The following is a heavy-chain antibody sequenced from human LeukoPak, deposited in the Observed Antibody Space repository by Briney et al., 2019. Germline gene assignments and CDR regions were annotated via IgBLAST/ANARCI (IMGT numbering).Heavy chain of an antibody. CDR2: INSDGSST. V-gene: IGHV3-74*01. CDR3: ARAPRIAVAGTDFFDY. CDR1: GFTFSSYW. Sequence: GGSLRLSCAASGFTFSSYWMHWVRQAPGKGLVWVSRINSDGSSTSYADSVKGRFTISRDNAKNTLYLQMNSLRAEDTAVYYCARAPRIAVAGTDFFDYWGQGTLVTVSS. D-gene: IGHD6-19*01. J-gene: IGHJ4*02.